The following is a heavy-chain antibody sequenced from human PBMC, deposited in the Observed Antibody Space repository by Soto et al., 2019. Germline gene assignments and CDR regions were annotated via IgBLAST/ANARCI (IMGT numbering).Heavy chain of an antibody. CDR3: ASGCSNGVCYGDY. D-gene: IGHD2-8*01. CDR2: IKSDGSST. Sequence: EAQLVESGGGSGQPGGSLRLSCTASGFTFSSYWMNWVRQAPGKGLVWVSRIKSDGSSTNYADSVKGRFTISRDNAKNTLYLQMNSLRAEDTAVYYCASGCSNGVCYGDYWGQGTLVTVSS. CDR1: GFTFSSYW. J-gene: IGHJ4*02. V-gene: IGHV3-74*01.